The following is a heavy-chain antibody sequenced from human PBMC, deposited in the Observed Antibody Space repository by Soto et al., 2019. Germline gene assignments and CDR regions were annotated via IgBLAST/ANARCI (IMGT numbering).Heavy chain of an antibody. CDR3: ARHNYGSGSTYFAY. Sequence: SETLSLTCTVSGGSISSYYWSWIRQPPGKGLEWIGYIYYSGSTNYNPSLKSRVTISVDTSKNQFSLKLNSMTAADTAVYYCARHNYGSGSTYFAYWGQGTLVTVDS. J-gene: IGHJ4*02. CDR1: GGSISSYY. V-gene: IGHV4-59*08. CDR2: IYYSGST. D-gene: IGHD3-10*01.